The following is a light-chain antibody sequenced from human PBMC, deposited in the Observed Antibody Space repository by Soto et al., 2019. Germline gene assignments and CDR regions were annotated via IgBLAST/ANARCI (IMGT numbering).Light chain of an antibody. CDR2: DAS. Sequence: IVMTHSPVTLSISPGETATLSFRAIVTVATNVAWYQQTPGQAPRLLIYDASARATGIPDRFSGSGFGTEFTLTITSLQSEDFALYYCQQYNNWPPPCTFGQGTKVDIK. CDR1: VTVATN. V-gene: IGKV3-15*01. J-gene: IGKJ1*01. CDR3: QQYNNWPPPCT.